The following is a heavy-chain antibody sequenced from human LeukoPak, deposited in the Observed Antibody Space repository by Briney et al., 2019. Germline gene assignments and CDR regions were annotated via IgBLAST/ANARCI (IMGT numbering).Heavy chain of an antibody. CDR1: GFSFSSYS. CDR3: AKGYGEAAPNRNNWFDP. J-gene: IGHJ5*02. V-gene: IGHV3-21*01. Sequence: GRSLRLSCAAAGFSFSSYSMNLVRQPPGKWRECLSSIISYISYIYYADSVKGRFTISRDNAKNSLYLKMSRLRVEDTAVYYCAKGYGEAAPNRNNWFDPWGQGTLVTVSS. CDR2: IISYISYI. D-gene: IGHD5-18*01.